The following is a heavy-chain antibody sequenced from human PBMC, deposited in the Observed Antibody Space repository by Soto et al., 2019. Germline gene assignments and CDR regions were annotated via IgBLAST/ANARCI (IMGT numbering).Heavy chain of an antibody. V-gene: IGHV3-23*01. D-gene: IGHD3-22*01. CDR1: GFTFNSND. Sequence: PGGSLRLSCAVSGFTFNSNDMTWVRQAPGKGLEWVSAISGSGGRTYYADSVKGRFTISRDNSKNTLYLQMNSLRAEDTAVYYCAALIVVVMYPDYWGQGTLVTVSS. CDR3: AALIVVVMYPDY. J-gene: IGHJ4*02. CDR2: ISGSGGRT.